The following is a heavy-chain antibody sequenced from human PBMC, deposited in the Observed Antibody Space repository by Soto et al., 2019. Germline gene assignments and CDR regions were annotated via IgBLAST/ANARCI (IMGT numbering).Heavy chain of an antibody. CDR2: IYYSGST. D-gene: IGHD3-16*02. CDR3: ASSSGIYDYIWGRYRSAEYLQH. CDR1: GGSISSYY. J-gene: IGHJ1*01. V-gene: IGHV4-59*01. Sequence: SETLSLTCTVSGGSISSYYWSWIRQPPGEGLEWIGYIYYSGSTNYNPSLKSRVTISVDTSKNQFSLKLSSVTAADTAVYYCASSSGIYDYIWGRYRSAEYLQHWGQGTLVTVSS.